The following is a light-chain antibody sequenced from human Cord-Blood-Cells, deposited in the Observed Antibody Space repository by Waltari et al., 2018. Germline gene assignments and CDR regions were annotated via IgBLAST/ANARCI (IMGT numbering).Light chain of an antibody. CDR1: QSISSY. CDR3: QQSYSTPRT. V-gene: IGKV1-39*01. Sequence: DIQMTQSPSSLSASVGDRVTITCRASQSISSYLNWYPQKPGKAPKLLIHAASRLQSGVPSRFSGSGSGTDFTLTISSLQPEDFATYDCQQSYSTPRTFCPGTKVDIK. J-gene: IGKJ3*01. CDR2: AAS.